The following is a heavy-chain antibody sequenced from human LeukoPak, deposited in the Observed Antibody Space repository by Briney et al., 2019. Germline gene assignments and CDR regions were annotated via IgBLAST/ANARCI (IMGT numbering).Heavy chain of an antibody. CDR3: ARGGVSIAARPFDY. J-gene: IGHJ4*02. Sequence: PSETLSLTCAVYGGSFSGYYWSWIRQPPGKGLEWIGEINHSGSTNYNPSLKSRVTISVDTSKNQFSLKLGSVTAADTAVCYCARGGVSIAARPFDYWGQGTLVTVSS. CDR2: INHSGST. D-gene: IGHD6-6*01. V-gene: IGHV4-34*01. CDR1: GGSFSGYY.